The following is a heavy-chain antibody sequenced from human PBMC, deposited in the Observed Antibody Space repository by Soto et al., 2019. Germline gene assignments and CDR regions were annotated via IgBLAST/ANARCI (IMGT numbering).Heavy chain of an antibody. CDR2: INVGNGNT. CDR3: ARDRRQVPVLGLYYYDY. Sequence: ASVKVSCKASGYTFTSYAMHWVRQAPGQRLEWMGWINVGNGNTKYSQKFQGRVTITRDTSASTAYVEVSSLTSEDTAVYYCARDRRQVPVLGLYYYDYWGQGTLVTVSS. J-gene: IGHJ4*02. V-gene: IGHV1-3*01. D-gene: IGHD3-16*01. CDR1: GYTFTSYA.